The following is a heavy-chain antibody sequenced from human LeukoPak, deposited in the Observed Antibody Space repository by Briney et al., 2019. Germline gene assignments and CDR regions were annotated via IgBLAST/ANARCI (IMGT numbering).Heavy chain of an antibody. CDR3: ARDLRIVVVPAAPGFDY. CDR2: INPNSGGT. V-gene: IGHV1-2*02. CDR1: GYTFTGYY. D-gene: IGHD2-2*01. J-gene: IGHJ4*02. Sequence: ASVKVSCKASGYTFTGYYIHWVRQAPGQGLEWMGWINPNSGGTNYAQKFQGRVTMTRDTSISTAYMELSRLRSDDTAVYYCARDLRIVVVPAAPGFDYWGQGTLVTVSS.